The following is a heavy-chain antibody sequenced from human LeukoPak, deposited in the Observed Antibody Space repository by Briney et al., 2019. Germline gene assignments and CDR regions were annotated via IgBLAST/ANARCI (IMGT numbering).Heavy chain of an antibody. CDR1: GGSFSGYY. D-gene: IGHD4-23*01. Sequence: SETLSLTCSVYGGSFSGYYWSWIRQPPGKGLEWTGEIDHSGSTNYNPSLKSRVTISVDTSKNQFSLKLSSVTAADTAVYYCARSFLVKPLTHWYFDLWGRGTLVTVSS. CDR2: IDHSGST. CDR3: ARSFLVKPLTHWYFDL. V-gene: IGHV4-34*01. J-gene: IGHJ2*01.